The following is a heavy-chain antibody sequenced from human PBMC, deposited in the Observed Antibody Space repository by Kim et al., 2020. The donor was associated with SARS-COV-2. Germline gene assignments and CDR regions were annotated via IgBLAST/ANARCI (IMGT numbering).Heavy chain of an antibody. D-gene: IGHD3-16*01. V-gene: IGHV4-34*01. CDR2: INHSGST. CDR1: GGSFSGYY. CDR3: ARLSWGGLTGRGY. Sequence: SETLSLTCAVYGGSFSGYYWSWIRQPPGKGLEWIGEINHSGSTNYNPSLKSRVTISVDTSKNQFSLKLSSVTAADTAVYYCARLSWGGLTGRGYWGQGTL. J-gene: IGHJ4*02.